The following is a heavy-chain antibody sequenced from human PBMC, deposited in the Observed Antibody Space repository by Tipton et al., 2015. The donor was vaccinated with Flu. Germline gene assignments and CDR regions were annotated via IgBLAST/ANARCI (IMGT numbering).Heavy chain of an antibody. V-gene: IGHV4-59*01. CDR1: GGSITNYY. CDR2: IYSSGST. Sequence: TLSLTCSVSGGSITNYYWSWIRQPPGKGLDWIGYIYSSGSTTYNPSLKSRVSMSADTSMNQFSLRLNSMTAADTAIYYWARVLAGHFGKGYFFDYWGQGALVTVSS. CDR3: ARVLAGHFGKGYFFDY. D-gene: IGHD1-14*01. J-gene: IGHJ4*02.